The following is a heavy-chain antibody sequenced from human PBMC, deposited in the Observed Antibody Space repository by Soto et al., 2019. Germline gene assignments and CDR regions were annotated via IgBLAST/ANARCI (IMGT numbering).Heavy chain of an antibody. CDR3: AKDGNWLDVYFDV. J-gene: IGHJ4*02. D-gene: IGHD6-19*01. V-gene: IGHV3-23*01. CDR1: GIEFINYA. CDR2: SSASGRSR. Sequence: HPGGSLRLSCGASGIEFINYAMSWVRQAPGKGLEWVSISSASGRSRYHADSVKGRFTISRDNSKNTLYLHMTNLRAEDTAVYYCAKDGNWLDVYFDVWGQGTPVTVSS.